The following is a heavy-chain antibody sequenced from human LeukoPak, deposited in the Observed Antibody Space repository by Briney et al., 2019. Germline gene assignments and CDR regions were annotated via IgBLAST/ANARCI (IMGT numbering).Heavy chain of an antibody. Sequence: ASVKVSCKASGGTFSSYDINWVRQATGQGLEWMGWMNPNSGNTGYAQKFQGRVTMTRNTSISTAYMELSSLRSEDTAVYYCARESSSGWYSSYYYYGMGIWGQGTTVTVSS. CDR3: ARESSSGWYSSYYYYGMGI. D-gene: IGHD6-19*01. V-gene: IGHV1-8*02. CDR2: MNPNSGNT. CDR1: GGTFSSYD. J-gene: IGHJ6*02.